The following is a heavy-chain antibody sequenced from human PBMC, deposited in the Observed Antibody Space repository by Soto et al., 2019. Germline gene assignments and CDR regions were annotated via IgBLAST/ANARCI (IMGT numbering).Heavy chain of an antibody. CDR1: GFTFSSYS. D-gene: IGHD5-18*01. CDR2: ISSSSSYI. CDR3: ARALWILGDAGWIQLWQNDY. J-gene: IGHJ4*02. Sequence: GGSLRLSCAASGFTFSSYSMNWVRQAPGKGLEWVSSISSSSSYIYYADSVKGRFTISRDNAKNSLYLQMNSLRAEDTAVYYCARALWILGDAGWIQLWQNDYWGQGTLVTVSS. V-gene: IGHV3-21*01.